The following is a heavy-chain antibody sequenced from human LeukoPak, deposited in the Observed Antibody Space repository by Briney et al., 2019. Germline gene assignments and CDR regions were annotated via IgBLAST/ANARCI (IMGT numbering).Heavy chain of an antibody. CDR1: GGSISGGNY. D-gene: IGHD1-14*01. CDR3: VRENNPGFDH. J-gene: IGHJ4*02. V-gene: IGHV4-31*03. CDR2: IYHNGYT. Sequence: SQTLSLTCTVSGGSISGGNYWTWIRQHPGRCLEWIGYIYHNGYTYYNPSLKSRVSISVDTSNNQFSLNVSSVTAADTAVYYCVRENNPGFDHWGQGTLVTVSS.